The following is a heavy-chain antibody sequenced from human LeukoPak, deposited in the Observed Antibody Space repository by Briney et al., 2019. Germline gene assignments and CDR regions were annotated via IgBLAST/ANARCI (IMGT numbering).Heavy chain of an antibody. Sequence: PSETLSLTCTVSGGSISSSSYYWGWIRQPPGKGLEWFGSIYYSGGTYYNPSLKSRVTISVDTSKNQFSLKLSSVTAADTAVYYCARDSSSSDAFDIWGQGTMVTVSS. D-gene: IGHD2-2*01. J-gene: IGHJ3*02. CDR1: GGSISSSSYY. V-gene: IGHV4-39*01. CDR2: IYYSGGT. CDR3: ARDSSSSDAFDI.